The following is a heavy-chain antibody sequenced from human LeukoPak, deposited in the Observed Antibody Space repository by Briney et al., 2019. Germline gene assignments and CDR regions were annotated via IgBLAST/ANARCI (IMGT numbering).Heavy chain of an antibody. CDR2: INPNSGGT. CDR3: ARVGYYESSGYYEY. J-gene: IGHJ4*02. CDR1: GYTLTDYY. V-gene: IGHV1-2*06. D-gene: IGHD3-22*01. Sequence: ASVKVSCKASGYTLTDYYMHWVRQAPGQGLEWMGRINPNSGGTNYAQKFQGRVTMTRDTSISTVYMELSRLRSDDTAVYYCARVGYYESSGYYEYWGQGTLVTVPS.